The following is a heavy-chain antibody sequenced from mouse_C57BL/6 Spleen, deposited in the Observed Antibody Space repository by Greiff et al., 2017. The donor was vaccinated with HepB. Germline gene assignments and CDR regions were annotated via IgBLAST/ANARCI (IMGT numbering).Heavy chain of an antibody. D-gene: IGHD2-1*01. CDR2: IYPGSGST. CDR3: SRYGAYGNYEYFDV. CDR1: GYTFTSYW. Sequence: QVQLQQPGAELVKPGASVKMSCKASGYTFTSYWITWVKPRPGQGLEWIGDIYPGSGSTNYNEKFKSKATLTVDTSSSTAYMQLSSLTSEDSAVYYCSRYGAYGNYEYFDVWGTGTTVTVSS. V-gene: IGHV1-55*01. J-gene: IGHJ1*03.